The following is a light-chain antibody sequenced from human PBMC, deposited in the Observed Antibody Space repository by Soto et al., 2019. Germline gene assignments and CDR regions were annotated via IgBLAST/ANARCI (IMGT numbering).Light chain of an antibody. J-gene: IGKJ3*01. V-gene: IGKV3-15*01. CDR2: GAS. CDR3: QQYNNWPPRLFT. Sequence: EIVMTQSQATLSVSPGDRATLSGRASQSVSSTLAGYQQKPGHAPRLLSYGASARATGIPAMFSGSGSGTEFTHPIISMQSEDVAVYYCQQYNNWPPRLFTFGPGTKVDIK. CDR1: QSVSST.